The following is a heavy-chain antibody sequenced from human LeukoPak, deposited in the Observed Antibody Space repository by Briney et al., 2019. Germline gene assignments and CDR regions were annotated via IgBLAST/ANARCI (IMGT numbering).Heavy chain of an antibody. J-gene: IGHJ3*02. D-gene: IGHD1-26*01. CDR1: GFTVSSNY. CDR2: IYSGGST. V-gene: IGHV3-66*01. CDR3: ARGIVGALDAFDI. Sequence: GGFLRLSCAASGFTVSSNYMSWVRQAPGKGLEWVSVIYSGGSTYYADSVKGRFTISRDNSKNTLYLQMNSLRAEDTAVYYCARGIVGALDAFDIWGQGTMVTVS.